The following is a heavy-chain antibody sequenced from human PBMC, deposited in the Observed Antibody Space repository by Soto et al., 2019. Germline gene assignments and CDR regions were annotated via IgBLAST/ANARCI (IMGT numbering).Heavy chain of an antibody. Sequence: GGSLRLSCAASGFTFSDYYMSWIRQAPGKGLEWVPYISSSGSTIYYADSVKGRFTISRDNAKNSLYLQMNSLRAEDTAVYYCARDGLFSSSWYKYYYYYMDVWGKGTTVTVSS. V-gene: IGHV3-11*01. CDR3: ARDGLFSSSWYKYYYYYMDV. J-gene: IGHJ6*03. D-gene: IGHD6-13*01. CDR1: GFTFSDYY. CDR2: ISSSGSTI.